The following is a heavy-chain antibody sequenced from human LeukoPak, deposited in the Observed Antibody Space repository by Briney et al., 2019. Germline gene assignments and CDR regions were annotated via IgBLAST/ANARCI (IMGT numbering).Heavy chain of an antibody. CDR1: GFTFSSYA. V-gene: IGHV3-30-3*01. Sequence: GRSLRLSCAASGFTFSSYAMHWVRQAPGKGLEWVAVISYDGSNKYYADSVKGRFTISRDNSKNTLYLQMNSLRAEDTAVYYCARGXXGXYDYWGQGTLVTVSS. J-gene: IGHJ4*02. CDR3: ARGXXGXYDY. CDR2: ISYDGSNK.